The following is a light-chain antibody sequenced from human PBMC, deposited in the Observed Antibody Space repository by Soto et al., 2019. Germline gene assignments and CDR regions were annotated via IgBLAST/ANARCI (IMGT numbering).Light chain of an antibody. Sequence: QSVLTQPASVSGSPGQSITISCTGTSSDVGGYNYVSWYQQHPGKAPKLMIYAVTDRPSGVSSRFSGSKSGNTASLTISGLQAEDEADYYCSSYASNTTLVVVGGGTKVTV. CDR1: SSDVGGYNY. CDR3: SSYASNTTLVV. CDR2: AVT. J-gene: IGLJ3*02. V-gene: IGLV2-14*01.